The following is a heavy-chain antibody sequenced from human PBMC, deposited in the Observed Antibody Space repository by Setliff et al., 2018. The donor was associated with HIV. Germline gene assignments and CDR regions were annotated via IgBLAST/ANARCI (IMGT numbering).Heavy chain of an antibody. CDR2: IYNTGST. CDR3: ARVMTTVTFFDY. Sequence: SETLSLTCTVTGGSISSGGFYWTWIRQHPGKGPEWIGYIYNTGSTYHSPSLESRVTISIDTSKNQFFLKLSSVTAPDTAVYYCARVMTTVTFFDYWGQGTLVTVSS. D-gene: IGHD4-17*01. CDR1: GGSISSGGFY. V-gene: IGHV4-31*03. J-gene: IGHJ4*02.